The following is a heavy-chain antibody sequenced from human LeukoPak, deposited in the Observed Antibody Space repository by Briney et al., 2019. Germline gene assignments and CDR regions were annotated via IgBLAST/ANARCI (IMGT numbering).Heavy chain of an antibody. Sequence: SETLSLTCTVSGGSISSYYWSWIRQPPAKGLEWIGFIYYSGSTNYNPSLKSRVTISVDTSKNQFSLQLSSVTAADTAVYYCASFRGGISDYWGQGTLVTVSS. CDR3: ASFRGGISDY. CDR2: IYYSGST. V-gene: IGHV4-59*01. CDR1: GGSISSYY. J-gene: IGHJ4*02. D-gene: IGHD3-16*01.